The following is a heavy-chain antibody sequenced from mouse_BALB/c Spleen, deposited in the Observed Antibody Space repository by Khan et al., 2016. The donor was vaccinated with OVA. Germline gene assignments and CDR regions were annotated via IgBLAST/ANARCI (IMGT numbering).Heavy chain of an antibody. CDR2: ISYSGGT. CDR3: ARGNYYGYYFDY. Sequence: EVQLVESGPGLVKPSQSLSLTCTVTGYSITSGYAWNWLRQFPGNKLEWMGYISYSGGTCYNPSLKSRISISRDTSKNQFFLQLNSVTTEDTATYYCARGNYYGYYFDYWGQGTTLTGSS. V-gene: IGHV3-2*02. J-gene: IGHJ2*01. D-gene: IGHD1-1*01. CDR1: GYSITSGYA.